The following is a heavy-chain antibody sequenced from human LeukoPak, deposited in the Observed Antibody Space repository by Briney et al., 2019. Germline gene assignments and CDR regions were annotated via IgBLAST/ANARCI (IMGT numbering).Heavy chain of an antibody. CDR1: GFTLSLAW. CDR3: VRDGDAYNFDF. CDR2: IKYDGSYT. V-gene: IGHV3-74*01. J-gene: IGHJ4*02. Sequence: GGPLRLSCATSGFTLSLAWMHWVRQAPGKGLEWVSRIKYDGSYTNYADSVKGRFTISRDNARNTLSLHMISLRAEDTAVYFCVRDGDAYNFDFWGQGVLVTVPS. D-gene: IGHD5-24*01.